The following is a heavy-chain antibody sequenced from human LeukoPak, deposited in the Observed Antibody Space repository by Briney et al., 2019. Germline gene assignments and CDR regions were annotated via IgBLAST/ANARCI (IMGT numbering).Heavy chain of an antibody. D-gene: IGHD6-13*01. CDR1: GFTFSTYG. J-gene: IGHJ4*02. V-gene: IGHV3-30*02. CDR3: AKAYGSSWYYFDY. Sequence: PGGSLRLSCAASGFTFSTYGMHWVRQVPGKGLEWVAFIRYDGSNKYYADSVKGRFTISRDNSKNTLFLQMNSLRAEDTAVYYCAKAYGSSWYYFDYWGQGTLVTVSS. CDR2: IRYDGSNK.